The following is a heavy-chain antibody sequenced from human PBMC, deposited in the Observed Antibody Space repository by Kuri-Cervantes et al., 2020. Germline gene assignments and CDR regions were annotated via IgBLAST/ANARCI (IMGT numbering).Heavy chain of an antibody. CDR1: GFTFSSYA. J-gene: IGHJ2*01. D-gene: IGHD3-10*01. V-gene: IGHV3-30*01. CDR2: ISYDGSNK. CDR3: AKLPVTYYYGSGLGDWYFDL. Sequence: LSLTCAASGFTFSSYAMHWVRQAPGKGLEWVAVISYDGSNKYYADSVKGRFTISRDNSKNTLYLQMNSLRAEDTAVYYCAKLPVTYYYGSGLGDWYFDLWGRGTLVTVSS.